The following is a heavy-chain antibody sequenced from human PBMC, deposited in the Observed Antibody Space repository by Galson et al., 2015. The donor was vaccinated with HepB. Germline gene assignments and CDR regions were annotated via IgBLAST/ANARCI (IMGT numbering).Heavy chain of an antibody. CDR3: ARDTVAGFDY. J-gene: IGHJ4*02. CDR2: ISYDGSNK. V-gene: IGHV3-30-3*01. Sequence: SLRLSCAASGFTFSSYAMHWARQAPGKGLEWVAVISYDGSNKYYADPVKGRFTISRDNSKNTLYLQMNSLRAEDTAVYYCARDTVAGFDYWGQGTLVTVSS. D-gene: IGHD6-19*01. CDR1: GFTFSSYA.